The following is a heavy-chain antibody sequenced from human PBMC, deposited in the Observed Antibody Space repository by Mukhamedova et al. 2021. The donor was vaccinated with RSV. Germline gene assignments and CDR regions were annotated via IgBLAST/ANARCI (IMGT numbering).Heavy chain of an antibody. Sequence: VRQMPGRGLEWMGAFHPGDPETRYSPSFQGQVTISADKSISTAYLQWSSLKASDTAMYHRVRGGIVVEAAPWDHWGQGTLVTVSP. D-gene: IGHD2-15*01. V-gene: IGHV5-51*01. CDR3: VRGGIVVEAAPWDH. CDR2: FHPGDPET. J-gene: IGHJ4*02.